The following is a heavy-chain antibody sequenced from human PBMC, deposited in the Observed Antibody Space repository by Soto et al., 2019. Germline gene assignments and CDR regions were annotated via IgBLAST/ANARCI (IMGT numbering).Heavy chain of an antibody. J-gene: IGHJ3*02. CDR2: ISSSSSTI. CDR1: GFTFSSYS. Sequence: EVQLVESGGGLVQPGGSLRLSCAASGFTFSSYSMNWVRQAPGKGLEWVSYISSSSSTIYYADSVKGRFTISRDNAKNSLDLQMNSLGDEDTAVYYCARVGSTRGAFDIWGQGTMVTVSS. D-gene: IGHD2-2*01. V-gene: IGHV3-48*02. CDR3: ARVGSTRGAFDI.